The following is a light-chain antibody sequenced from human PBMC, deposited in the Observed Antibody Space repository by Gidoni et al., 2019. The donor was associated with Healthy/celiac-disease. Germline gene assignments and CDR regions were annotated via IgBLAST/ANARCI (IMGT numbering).Light chain of an antibody. CDR3: QSADSSGTYVV. J-gene: IGLJ2*01. CDR1: ALPKQY. CDR2: TDS. Sequence: SYELTQPRSESVSPGQTARITFSRDALPKQYAYCYQQKPGQAPMLVIYTDSERPSGIPERFSGSSSATTVTLTISGVQAEDEADYYCQSADSSGTYVVFGGGTKLTVL. V-gene: IGLV3-25*03.